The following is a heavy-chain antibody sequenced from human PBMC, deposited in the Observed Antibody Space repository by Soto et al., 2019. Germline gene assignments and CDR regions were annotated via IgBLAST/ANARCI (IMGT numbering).Heavy chain of an antibody. D-gene: IGHD1-26*01. CDR1: GGTFTRDS. CDR2: FVPIFDTP. CDR3: ARGGVGPIEGGVLDS. Sequence: QVLLVQSGAELKKPGSSVKVSCRASGGTFTRDSISWVRQAPGQGLEWMGGFVPIFDTPNYARKFRGRVTITEDKSPTTAYLELRGLTSEDTAVYYCARGGVGPIEGGVLDSWGQGTLVIVSS. V-gene: IGHV1-69*06. J-gene: IGHJ4*02.